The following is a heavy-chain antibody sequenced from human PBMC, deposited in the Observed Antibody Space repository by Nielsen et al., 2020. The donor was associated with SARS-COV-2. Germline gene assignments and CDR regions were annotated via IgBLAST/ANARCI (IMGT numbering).Heavy chain of an antibody. CDR2: IYPGDSDN. D-gene: IGHD6-13*01. CDR3: ARPSYSSSWNNWFDP. Sequence: GSSLKISCKGSGYSFTSYWIGWVRQTPGKGLEWRGIIYPGDSDNRYSPSFQGQVTISADKSISTAYLQWSSLKASDTAMYYCARPSYSSSWNNWFDPWGQGTLVTVSS. CDR1: GYSFTSYW. J-gene: IGHJ5*02. V-gene: IGHV5-51*01.